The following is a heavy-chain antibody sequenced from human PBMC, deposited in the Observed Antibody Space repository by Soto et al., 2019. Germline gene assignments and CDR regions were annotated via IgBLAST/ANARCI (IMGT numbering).Heavy chain of an antibody. Sequence: QLVESGGGVVPPGASLRLSCAASGFIFSTFGMHWVRQTPGKGLEWVAVISYDGNNKVYADSVKGRFTISRDNFKNTVDLVMNNLKVDDTAVYYCAKDLQAYGDYDYYCYGLDVWGQGATVSVSS. CDR3: AKDLQAYGDYDYYCYGLDV. CDR1: GFIFSTFG. D-gene: IGHD4-17*01. V-gene: IGHV3-30*18. J-gene: IGHJ6*02. CDR2: ISYDGNNK.